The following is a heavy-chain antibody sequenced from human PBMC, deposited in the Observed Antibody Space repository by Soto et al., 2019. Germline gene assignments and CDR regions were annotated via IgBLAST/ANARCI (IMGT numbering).Heavy chain of an antibody. CDR1: GFTFSSYG. V-gene: IGHV3-30*18. Sequence: GGSLRLSCAASGFTFSSYGMHWVRQAPGKGLEWVAVISYDGSNKYYADSVKGRFTISRDNSKNTLYLQMNSLRAEDTAVYYCAKGGDTAMVTPEYYFDYWGQGTLVTVSS. CDR3: AKGGDTAMVTPEYYFDY. D-gene: IGHD5-18*01. J-gene: IGHJ4*02. CDR2: ISYDGSNK.